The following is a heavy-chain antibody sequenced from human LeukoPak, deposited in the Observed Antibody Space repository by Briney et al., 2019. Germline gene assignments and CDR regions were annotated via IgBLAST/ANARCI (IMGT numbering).Heavy chain of an antibody. J-gene: IGHJ6*04. CDR3: AELGITMIGGV. V-gene: IGHV3-48*03. D-gene: IGHD3-10*02. CDR2: ISSSGCTI. Sequence: GGSLRLSCAASGFTFSSYEMNWVRQAPGKGLEWVSYISSSGCTIYYGDSVKGRFTISRDNAKNSLYLQMNSLRAEDTAVYYCAELGITMIGGVWGKGTTVTISS. CDR1: GFTFSSYE.